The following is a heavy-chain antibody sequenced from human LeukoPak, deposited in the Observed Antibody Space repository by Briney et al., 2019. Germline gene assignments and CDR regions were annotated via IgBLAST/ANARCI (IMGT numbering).Heavy chain of an antibody. CDR3: ARDYYDSSGYYYYAFDI. D-gene: IGHD3-22*01. J-gene: IGHJ3*02. Sequence: ASVKVSCKASGYTFTSYGISWVRQAPGQGLEWMGWISAYNGNTNYAQKLQGRVTMTTDTPTSTAYMELRSLRSDDTAVYYCARDYYDSSGYYYYAFDIWGQGTMVTVSS. CDR1: GYTFTSYG. CDR2: ISAYNGNT. V-gene: IGHV1-18*01.